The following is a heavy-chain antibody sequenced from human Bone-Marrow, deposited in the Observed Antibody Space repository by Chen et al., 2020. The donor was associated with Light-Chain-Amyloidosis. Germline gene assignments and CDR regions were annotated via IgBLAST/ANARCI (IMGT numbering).Heavy chain of an antibody. J-gene: IGHJ4*02. CDR1: GGSISINSYY. CDR2: MSYSGST. D-gene: IGHD2-15*01. CDR3: ARMFGFCSGGSCYSAYFDY. V-gene: IGHV4-39*01. Sequence: QLQLQESGTGLVRPSETLSLTCTVSGGSISINSYYWGWIRQPPGKGLEWIGSMSYSGSTYYSPSLKSRVTISVDTPKNQFSLRLNSVTAADTALYYCARMFGFCSGGSCYSAYFDYWGQGALVTVSS.